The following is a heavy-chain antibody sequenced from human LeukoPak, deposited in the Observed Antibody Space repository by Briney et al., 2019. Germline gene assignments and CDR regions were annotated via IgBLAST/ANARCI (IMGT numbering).Heavy chain of an antibody. V-gene: IGHV1-2*02. D-gene: IGHD3-22*01. J-gene: IGHJ3*02. CDR1: GYIFTGYY. Sequence: ASVKVSCKASGYIFTGYYMNWVRQAPGQGLEWMGSINPNSGGTNYGQKFQGRVTMTRDTSISIVYMELSRLRSDDTAVYYCARGPSDSSGYYYEGDAFDIWGQGTVVTVSS. CDR3: ARGPSDSSGYYYEGDAFDI. CDR2: INPNSGGT.